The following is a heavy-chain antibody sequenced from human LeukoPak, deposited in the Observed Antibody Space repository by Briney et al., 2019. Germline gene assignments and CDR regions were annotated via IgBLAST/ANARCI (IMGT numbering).Heavy chain of an antibody. Sequence: PSETLSLTCTVSGGSISSYYWSWIRQPAGKGLEWIGRIYTSGSTNYNPSLKSRVTMSVDTSKNQFSLKLSSVTAADTAVYYCARDRYDYGDFRDFDYWGQGTLVTVS. CDR3: ARDRYDYGDFRDFDY. CDR2: IYTSGST. D-gene: IGHD4-17*01. V-gene: IGHV4-4*07. CDR1: GGSISSYY. J-gene: IGHJ4*02.